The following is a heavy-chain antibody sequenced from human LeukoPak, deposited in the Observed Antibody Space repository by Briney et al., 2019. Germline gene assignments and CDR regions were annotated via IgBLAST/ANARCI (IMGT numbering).Heavy chain of an antibody. J-gene: IGHJ6*03. V-gene: IGHV4-4*07. CDR1: GGSISSYY. Sequence: LSETLSLTCTVSGGSISSYYWSWIRQPAGKGLEWIGRIYTSGSTNYNPSLKSRVTMSVDTSKNQFSLKLSSVTAADTAVYYCARGLYGGYYYYYYMDVWGKGTTVTVSS. D-gene: IGHD3-16*01. CDR2: IYTSGST. CDR3: ARGLYGGYYYYYYMDV.